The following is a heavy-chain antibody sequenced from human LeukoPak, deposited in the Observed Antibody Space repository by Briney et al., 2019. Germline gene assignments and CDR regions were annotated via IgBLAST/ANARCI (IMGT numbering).Heavy chain of an antibody. V-gene: IGHV1-2*02. CDR1: GYTFTGHY. CDR2: INPNSGGT. D-gene: IGHD5-24*01. CDR3: ARDLATLSYYYYMDV. Sequence: ASVKVSCKASGYTFTGHYMHWVRQAPGQGLEWMGWINPNSGGTNYAQKFQGRVTMTRDTSISTAYMELSRLRSDDTAVYYCARDLATLSYYYYMDVWGKGTTVTVSS. J-gene: IGHJ6*03.